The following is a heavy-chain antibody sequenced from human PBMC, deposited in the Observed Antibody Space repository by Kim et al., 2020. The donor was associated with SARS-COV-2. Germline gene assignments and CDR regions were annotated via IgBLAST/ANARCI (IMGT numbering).Heavy chain of an antibody. D-gene: IGHD3-3*01. CDR3: ARGPSVVIIDYYGMDV. V-gene: IGHV1-18*04. J-gene: IGHJ6*02. Sequence: ASVKVSCKASGYTFTSYGISWVRQAPGQGLEWMGWISAYNGNTNYAQKLQGRVTMTTDTSTSTAYMELRSLRSDDTAVYYCARGPSVVIIDYYGMDVWGQGTTVTVSS. CDR1: GYTFTSYG. CDR2: ISAYNGNT.